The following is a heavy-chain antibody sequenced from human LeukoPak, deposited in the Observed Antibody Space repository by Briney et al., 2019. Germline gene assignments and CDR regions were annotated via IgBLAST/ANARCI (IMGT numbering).Heavy chain of an antibody. CDR3: AKGSSSWDLYFDY. J-gene: IGHJ4*02. CDR2: ISGSGGST. Sequence: GGSLRLSCTASGFTFSSYAMSWVRQAPGKGLEWVSAISGSGGSTYYADSVKGRFTISRDNSKNTLYLQMNSLRAEDTAVYYCAKGSSSWDLYFDYWGQGTLVTVSS. CDR1: GFTFSSYA. V-gene: IGHV3-23*01. D-gene: IGHD6-13*01.